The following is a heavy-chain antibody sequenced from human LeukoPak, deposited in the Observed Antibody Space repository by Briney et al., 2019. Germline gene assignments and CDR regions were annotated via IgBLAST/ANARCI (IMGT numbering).Heavy chain of an antibody. CDR1: GGPFTRYA. J-gene: IGHJ4*02. V-gene: IGHV1-69*13. D-gene: IGHD1-26*01. CDR3: AGASSKWELSF. Sequence: SVKVSCKASGGPFTRYAISWVRQAPGQGLGWMGGYIPMFGTANYAQNFQNRVTISADESTSTFSMEVSSLRPEDTAVYFCAGASSKWELSFWGQGTLVTVSS. CDR2: YIPMFGTA.